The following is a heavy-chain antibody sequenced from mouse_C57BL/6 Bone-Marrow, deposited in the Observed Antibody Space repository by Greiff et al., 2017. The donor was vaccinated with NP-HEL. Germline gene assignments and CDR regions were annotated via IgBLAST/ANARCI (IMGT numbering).Heavy chain of an antibody. CDR1: GFTFSSYA. CDR3: TREGTGYYAMDY. J-gene: IGHJ4*01. CDR2: ISSGGDYI. D-gene: IGHD4-1*01. V-gene: IGHV5-9-1*02. Sequence: EVKLMESGEGLVKPGGSLKLSCAASGFTFSSYAMSWVRQTPEKRLEWVAYISSGGDYIYYADTVKGRFTISRDNARNTLYLQMSSLKSEDTAMYYCTREGTGYYAMDYWGQGTSVTVSS.